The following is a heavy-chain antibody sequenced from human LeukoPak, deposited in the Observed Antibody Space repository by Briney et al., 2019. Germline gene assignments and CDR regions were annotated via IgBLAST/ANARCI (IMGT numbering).Heavy chain of an antibody. CDR3: AKDIGESGANFDY. Sequence: GGSLRLSCAASGFTFDDYTMHWVRQAPGKGLEWVSLISWDGGSTYYADSVRGRFTISRDNSKNSLYLQMNSLRTEDTALYYCAKDIGESGANFDYWGQGTLVTVSS. CDR1: GFTFDDYT. D-gene: IGHD3-10*01. CDR2: ISWDGGST. J-gene: IGHJ4*02. V-gene: IGHV3-43*01.